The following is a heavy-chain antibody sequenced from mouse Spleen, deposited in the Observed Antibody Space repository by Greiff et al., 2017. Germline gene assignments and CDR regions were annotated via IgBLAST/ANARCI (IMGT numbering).Heavy chain of an antibody. CDR1: GYAFSSYW. J-gene: IGHJ2*01. Sequence: QVQLKESGAELVKPGASVKISCKASGYAFSSYWMNWVKQRPGKGLEWIGQIYPGDGDTNYNGKFKGKATLTADKSSSTAYMQLSSLTSEDSAVYFCARSRENYFDYWGQGTTLTVSS. CDR2: IYPGDGDT. CDR3: ARSRENYFDY. V-gene: IGHV1-80*01.